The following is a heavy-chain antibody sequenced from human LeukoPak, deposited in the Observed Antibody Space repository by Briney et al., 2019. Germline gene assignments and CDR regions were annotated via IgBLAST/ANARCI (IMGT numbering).Heavy chain of an antibody. V-gene: IGHV1-18*01. Sequence: ASVKVSCKASGYTFTSYGISWVRQAPGQGLEWMGWISAYNGNTNYAQKLQGRVTVTTDTSTSTAYMELRSLRSDDTAVYYCARGQLWFGELLYYFDYWGQGTLVTVSS. D-gene: IGHD3-10*01. CDR1: GYTFTSYG. J-gene: IGHJ4*02. CDR2: ISAYNGNT. CDR3: ARGQLWFGELLYYFDY.